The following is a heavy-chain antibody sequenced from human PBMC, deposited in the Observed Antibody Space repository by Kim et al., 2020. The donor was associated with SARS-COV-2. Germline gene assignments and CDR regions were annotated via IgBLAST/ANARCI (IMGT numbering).Heavy chain of an antibody. J-gene: IGHJ4*02. CDR1: GGSISSGGYS. V-gene: IGHV4-30-2*01. Sequence: SETLSLTCAVSGGSISSGGYSWSWIRQPPGKGLEWIGYIYHSGSTYYNPSLKSRVTISVDRSKNQFSLKLSSVTAADTAVYYCARGRQLNFDYWGQGTL. D-gene: IGHD6-6*01. CDR3: ARGRQLNFDY. CDR2: IYHSGST.